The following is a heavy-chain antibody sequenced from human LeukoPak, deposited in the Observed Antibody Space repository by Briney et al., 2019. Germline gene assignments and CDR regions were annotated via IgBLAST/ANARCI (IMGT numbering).Heavy chain of an antibody. V-gene: IGHV4-38-2*02. CDR1: GSSISSGYY. J-gene: IGHJ4*02. D-gene: IGHD3-10*01. CDR2: IYYSGYT. Sequence: SETLSLTCSVSGSSISSGYYWGWVRQSPGTGLEWIGSIYYSGYTYYNPSLESRVTISVDTSKNQFSLKLSSVTAADTSIYYCAKHYMGSSYNRGLDYWGQGTLVTVSS. CDR3: AKHYMGSSYNRGLDY.